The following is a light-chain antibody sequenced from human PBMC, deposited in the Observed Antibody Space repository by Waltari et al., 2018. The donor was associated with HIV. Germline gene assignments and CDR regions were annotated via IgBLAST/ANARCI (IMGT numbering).Light chain of an antibody. CDR1: QSVGSY. J-gene: IGKJ5*01. Sequence: DIMLKQSPATLSLSPGEGATLSCSTSQSVGSYLAWYQHKPGQAPRLLVYDASNRATGIPARFSGGGSGTDFTLTISSLEPDDFSLYCCQQRRSWPSTFGQGTRIEMK. V-gene: IGKV3-11*01. CDR3: QQRRSWPST. CDR2: DAS.